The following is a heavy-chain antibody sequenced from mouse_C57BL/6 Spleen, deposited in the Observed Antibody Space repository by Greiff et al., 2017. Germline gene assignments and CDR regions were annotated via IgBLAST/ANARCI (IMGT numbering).Heavy chain of an antibody. CDR2: INYDGSST. Sequence: EVKVVESEGGLVQPGSSMKLSCTASGFTFSDYYMAWVRQVPEKGLEWVANINYDGSSTYYLDSLKSRFIISRDNAKNILYLQMSSLKSEDTATYYRARNWDEEYFDYWGQGTTLTVSS. CDR1: GFTFSDYY. V-gene: IGHV5-16*01. J-gene: IGHJ2*01. CDR3: ARNWDEEYFDY. D-gene: IGHD4-1*01.